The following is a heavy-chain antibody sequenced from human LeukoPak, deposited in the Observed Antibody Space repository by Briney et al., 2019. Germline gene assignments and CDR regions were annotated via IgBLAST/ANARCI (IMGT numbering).Heavy chain of an antibody. D-gene: IGHD4-17*01. CDR1: GYTFTNYA. V-gene: IGHV1-3*01. CDR2: INAGSGNT. J-gene: IGHJ4*02. CDR3: ARAPNVYGDYLDY. Sequence: ASVKVSCKASGYTFTNYAIHWVRQAPGQRLECMGWINAGSGNTKYSQKFQGRVTITRDTSASTAYMELSGLRSEDTAMYYCARAPNVYGDYLDYWGQGTLVTVSS.